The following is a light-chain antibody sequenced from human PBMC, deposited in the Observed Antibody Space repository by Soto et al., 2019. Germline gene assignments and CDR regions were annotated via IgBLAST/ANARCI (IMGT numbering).Light chain of an antibody. V-gene: IGKV3-15*01. J-gene: IGKJ1*01. CDR3: QQYNNWPV. CDR1: QSVSSN. CDR2: AAS. Sequence: EIVLTQSPATLSLSPGERATLSCRASQSVSSNLAWYQQKPGQAPRLLIYAASTRATGIPARFSGSGSGTEFTLTISSLQSEDFAVYYCQQYNNWPVFGQGTKVDI.